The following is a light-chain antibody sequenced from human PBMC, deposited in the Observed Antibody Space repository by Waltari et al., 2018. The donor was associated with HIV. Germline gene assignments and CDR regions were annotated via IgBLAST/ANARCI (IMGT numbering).Light chain of an antibody. J-gene: IGLJ2*01. Sequence: QCALTQPASVSGSPGKSIPISCTGTSSDVGGYQPVSRYQHLPCKAPNLMVYEVSKRPSAFSNRFSGSKSGNTASLTISGLQAEDEADYYCCAYAGSTTYVIFGGGTKLTVL. V-gene: IGLV2-23*02. CDR1: SSDVGGYQP. CDR2: EVS. CDR3: CAYAGSTTYVI.